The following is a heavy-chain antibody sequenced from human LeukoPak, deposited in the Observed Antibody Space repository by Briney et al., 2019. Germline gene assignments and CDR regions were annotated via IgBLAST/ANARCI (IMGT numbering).Heavy chain of an antibody. J-gene: IGHJ4*02. CDR3: ARKGAVAGTVDY. Sequence: GGSLRLSCVASGFTFSRYWMHWVRQAPGKGLVWVARINSDGSSTTYADSVKGRFTISRDNAKNMLYLQMSSLRAEDTAVYYCARKGAVAGTVDYWGQGTLVTVSA. CDR2: INSDGSST. D-gene: IGHD6-19*01. V-gene: IGHV3-74*01. CDR1: GFTFSRYW.